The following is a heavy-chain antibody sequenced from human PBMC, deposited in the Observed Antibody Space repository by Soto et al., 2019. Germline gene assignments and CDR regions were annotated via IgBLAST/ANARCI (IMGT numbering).Heavy chain of an antibody. V-gene: IGHV4-34*01. CDR3: APRKSYSSSFDY. J-gene: IGHJ4*02. CDR2: INHSGST. Sequence: QVQLQQWGAGLLKPSETLSLTCAVYGGSFSGYYWSWIRQPPGKGLEWIGEINHSGSTNYNPSLKSRVTISVDTSKNQFSLKLSSVTAADTAVYYCAPRKSYSSSFDYWGQGTLVTVSS. D-gene: IGHD6-6*01. CDR1: GGSFSGYY.